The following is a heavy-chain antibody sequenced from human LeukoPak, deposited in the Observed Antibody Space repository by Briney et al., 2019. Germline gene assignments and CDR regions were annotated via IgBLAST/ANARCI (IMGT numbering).Heavy chain of an antibody. Sequence: PSETLSLTCTVSGGSINYYYWMWIRQPPGKGLEWIGYIYYSGGTHYNPSLKSRVTISVDTSKNQFSLKLSSVTAADTAVYYCARGNRDIYIDCWGQGTLVTVSS. CDR1: GGSINYYY. V-gene: IGHV4-59*01. D-gene: IGHD2-15*01. CDR2: IYYSGGT. J-gene: IGHJ4*02. CDR3: ARGNRDIYIDC.